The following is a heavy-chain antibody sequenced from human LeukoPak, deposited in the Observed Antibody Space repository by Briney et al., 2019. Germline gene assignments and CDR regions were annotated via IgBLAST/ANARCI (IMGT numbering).Heavy chain of an antibody. CDR3: AKDRRYCSGGSCYGPLGGDSYYFDY. CDR1: GYTFTSYD. CDR2: MNPNSGNT. Sequence: ASVKVSCKASGYTFTSYDINWVRQATGQGLEWMGWMNPNSGNTGYAQKFQGRVTITRNTSISTAYMELSSLRSEDTAVYYCAKDRRYCSGGSCYGPLGGDSYYFDYWGQGTLVTVSS. V-gene: IGHV1-8*03. D-gene: IGHD2-15*01. J-gene: IGHJ4*02.